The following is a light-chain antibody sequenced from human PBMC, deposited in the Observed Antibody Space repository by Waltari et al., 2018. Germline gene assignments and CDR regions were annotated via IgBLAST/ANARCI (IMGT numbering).Light chain of an antibody. J-gene: IGLJ3*02. CDR1: SPRRSF. Sequence: SSELTQDPAVSVALGQTVRITCQGDSPRRSFDSWFQQSPGHAPFLCPYGHANRPAGIPDRFSGSTSGNTASLTITRAQAEDAGVYYCLSRDSSSTRVFGGGTTLTV. CDR2: GHA. CDR3: LSRDSSSTRV. V-gene: IGLV3-19*01.